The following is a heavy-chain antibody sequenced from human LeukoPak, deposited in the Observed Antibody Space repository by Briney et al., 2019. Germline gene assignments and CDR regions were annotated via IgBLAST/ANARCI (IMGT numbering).Heavy chain of an antibody. J-gene: IGHJ6*04. CDR2: ISSSSSYI. CDR3: ARDQLIVVVPAAIDYYYYGMDV. D-gene: IGHD2-2*01. Sequence: GGSLRLSCAASGFTFSGYWMHWVRQAPGKGLEWVSSISSSSSYIYYADSVKGRFTISRDNAKNSLYLQMNSLRAEDTAVYYCARDQLIVVVPAAIDYYYYGMDVWGKGTTVTVSS. V-gene: IGHV3-21*01. CDR1: GFTFSGYW.